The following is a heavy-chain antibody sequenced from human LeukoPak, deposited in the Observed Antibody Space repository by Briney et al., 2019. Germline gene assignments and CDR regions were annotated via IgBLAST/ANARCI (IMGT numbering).Heavy chain of an antibody. V-gene: IGHV3-74*03. CDR2: INSDGTAT. Sequence: GGSLRLSCAVSGFTFSRYWMHWVHQAPGKGLVWVSRINSDGTATQYADSVRGRFIISRDNARSMLYLQMNSLGAEDTAVYYCGRINEADSDWGQGALVTVSS. CDR3: GRINEADSD. CDR1: GFTFSRYW. J-gene: IGHJ4*02. D-gene: IGHD1-1*01.